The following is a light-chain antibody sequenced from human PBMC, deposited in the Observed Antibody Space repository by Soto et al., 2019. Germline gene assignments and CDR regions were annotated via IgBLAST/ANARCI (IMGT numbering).Light chain of an antibody. CDR3: QQFEDFPRAII. V-gene: IGKV1-33*01. CDR1: QDISTY. J-gene: IGKJ5*01. Sequence: DIQMTQSPSSLSASVGDRVTITCQASQDISTYLNWYQQKPGKAPKLLIYDASNLETGVPSRFSGRGSGTDFTFTISSLQPEDIATYYCQQFEDFPRAIIFGQGTRLDLK. CDR2: DAS.